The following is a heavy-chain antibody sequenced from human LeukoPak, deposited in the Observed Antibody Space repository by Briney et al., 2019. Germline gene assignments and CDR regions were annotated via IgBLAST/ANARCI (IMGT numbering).Heavy chain of an antibody. CDR3: ARSDTTMVRGVITPLGY. CDR2: TNPNSGGT. D-gene: IGHD3-10*01. Sequence: GASVKVSCKASGYTFTGYYMHWVRQAPGQGLEWMGWTNPNSGGTNYAQKFQGRVTMTRDTSISTAYMELSRLRSDDTAVYYCARSDTTMVRGVITPLGYWGQGTLVTVSS. V-gene: IGHV1-2*02. CDR1: GYTFTGYY. J-gene: IGHJ4*02.